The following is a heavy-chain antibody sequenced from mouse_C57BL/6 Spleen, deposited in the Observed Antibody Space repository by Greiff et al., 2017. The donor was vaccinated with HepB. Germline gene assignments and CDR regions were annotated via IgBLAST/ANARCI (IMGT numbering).Heavy chain of an antibody. CDR3: ASASYYYGSRRDAMDY. V-gene: IGHV1-42*01. Sequence: VQLQQSGPELVKPGASVKISCKASGYSFTGYYMNWVKQSPEKSLEWIGEINPSTGGTTYNQKFKAKATLTVDKSSSTAYMQLKSLTSEDSAVYYCASASYYYGSRRDAMDYWGQGTSVTVSS. D-gene: IGHD1-1*01. CDR1: GYSFTGYY. J-gene: IGHJ4*01. CDR2: INPSTGGT.